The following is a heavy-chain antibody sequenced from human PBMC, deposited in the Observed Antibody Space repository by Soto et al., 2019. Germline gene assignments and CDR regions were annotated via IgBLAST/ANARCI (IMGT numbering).Heavy chain of an antibody. D-gene: IGHD3-22*01. J-gene: IGHJ3*02. CDR1: GYTFTSYD. CDR3: ARLRDSSGYPDAFEI. V-gene: IGHV1-8*01. Sequence: GASVKVSCKASGYTFTSYDINWVRQATGQGLEWMGWMNPNSGNTGYAQKFQGRVTMTRNTSISTAYMELSSLRSEDTAVYYCARLRDSSGYPDAFEIWGQGTMVTVSS. CDR2: MNPNSGNT.